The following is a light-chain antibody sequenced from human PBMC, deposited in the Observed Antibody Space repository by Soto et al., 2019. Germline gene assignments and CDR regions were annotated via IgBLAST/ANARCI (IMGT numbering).Light chain of an antibody. Sequence: QSALTQPASVSGSPGQSITISCTGTDNDIGTYNLVSWYQQCPGTAPKVIIFDVSSRPSGVSSRFSGSKSGNTASLTISALQAEDEAEYYCCSYGRSRPYVFGTGTKLTVL. J-gene: IGLJ1*01. CDR1: DNDIGTYNL. CDR3: CSYGRSRPYV. CDR2: DVS. V-gene: IGLV2-23*02.